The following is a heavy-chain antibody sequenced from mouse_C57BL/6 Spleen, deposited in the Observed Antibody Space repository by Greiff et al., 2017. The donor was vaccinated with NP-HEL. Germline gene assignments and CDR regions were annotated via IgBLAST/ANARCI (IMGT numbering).Heavy chain of an antibody. J-gene: IGHJ4*01. Sequence: VKLQQSGPELVKPGASVKISCKASGYAFSSSWMNWVKQRPGKGLEWIGRIYPGDGDTNYNGKFKGKATLTADKSSSTAYMQLSSLTSEDSAVYFCARKDYYGRDYWGQGTSVTVSS. CDR2: IYPGDGDT. CDR1: GYAFSSSW. CDR3: ARKDYYGRDY. V-gene: IGHV1-82*01.